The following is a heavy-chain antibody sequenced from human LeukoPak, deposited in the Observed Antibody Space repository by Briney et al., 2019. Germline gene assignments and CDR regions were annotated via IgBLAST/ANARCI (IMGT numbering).Heavy chain of an antibody. J-gene: IGHJ5*02. CDR1: GGTFSSYA. Sequence: GSSVKVSCKASGGTFSSYAISWVRQAPGQGLEWMGWISAYNGNTNYAQKLQGRVTMTTDTSTSTAYMELRSLRSDDTAVYYCAGVRYYDFWSGLDPWGQGTLVTVTS. V-gene: IGHV1-18*01. CDR2: ISAYNGNT. D-gene: IGHD3-3*01. CDR3: AGVRYYDFWSGLDP.